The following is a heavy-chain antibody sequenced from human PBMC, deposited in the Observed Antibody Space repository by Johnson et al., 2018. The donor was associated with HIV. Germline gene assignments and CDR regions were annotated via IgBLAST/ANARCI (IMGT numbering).Heavy chain of an antibody. J-gene: IGHJ3*02. D-gene: IGHD1-26*01. CDR3: ARDLVGGSYLLGAFDI. CDR2: IKQDGSEK. CDR1: GFTVSTNY. Sequence: VQLVETGGGLIQPGGSLRLSCVASGFTVSTNYMTWVRQAPGKGLEWVANIKQDGSEKYYVDSVKGRFTISRDNAKNSLYLQMNSLRAEDTAVYNCARDLVGGSYLLGAFDIWGQGTMVTVSS. V-gene: IGHV3-7*01.